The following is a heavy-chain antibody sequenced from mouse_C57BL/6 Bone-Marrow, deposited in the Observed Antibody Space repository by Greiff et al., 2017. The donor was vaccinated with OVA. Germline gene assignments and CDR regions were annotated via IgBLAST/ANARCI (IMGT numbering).Heavy chain of an antibody. Sequence: VQLQQSGPELVKPGASVKIPCKASGYTFTDYNMDWVKQSHGKSLEWIGDINPNNGGTIYNQKFKGKATLTVDKSSSTAYMELRSLTSEDTAVYYCARERGHYYGSSYGFAYWGQGTLVTVSA. CDR2: INPNNGGT. D-gene: IGHD1-1*01. CDR1: GYTFTDYN. CDR3: ARERGHYYGSSYGFAY. V-gene: IGHV1-18*01. J-gene: IGHJ3*01.